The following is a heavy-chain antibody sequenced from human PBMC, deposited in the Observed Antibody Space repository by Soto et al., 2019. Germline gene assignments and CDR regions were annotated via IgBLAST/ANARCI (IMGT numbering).Heavy chain of an antibody. CDR2: VNWNGGST. CDR3: VRGASLNFDY. V-gene: IGHV3-20*04. J-gene: IGHJ4*02. D-gene: IGHD1-26*01. Sequence: GGSLRLSCAASGFTFGDLGMSWVRHVPGKGLEWVSGVNWNGGSTGYADSVKGRFTISRDNAKNSLYLQMNSLRAEDTAFYYCVRGASLNFDYWGQGTLVTVSS. CDR1: GFTFGDLG.